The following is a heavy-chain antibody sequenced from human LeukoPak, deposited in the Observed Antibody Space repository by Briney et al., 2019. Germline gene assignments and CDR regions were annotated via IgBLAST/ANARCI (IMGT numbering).Heavy chain of an antibody. J-gene: IGHJ4*02. V-gene: IGHV3-48*01. D-gene: IGHD2-2*01. CDR1: GFTFSSYS. CDR3: ARSTSDRVSSPGCDY. Sequence: PGGSLRLSCAASGFTFSSYSMTWVRQAPGKGLDWVSYISSGSNTIYYADSVKGRFTISRDNAKNSLYLQMNSLRAEDTAVYYCARSTSDRVSSPGCDYWGQGTLVTVSS. CDR2: ISSGSNTI.